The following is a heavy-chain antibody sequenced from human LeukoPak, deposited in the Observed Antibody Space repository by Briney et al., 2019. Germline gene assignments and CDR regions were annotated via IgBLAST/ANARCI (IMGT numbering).Heavy chain of an antibody. CDR2: ISSSSSYI. CDR3: ASIYSGSYPFVDY. Sequence: GASLRLSCAASGFTFSSYSMNWVRQAPGKGLEWVSSISSSSSYIYYADSVKGRFTISRDNAKNSLSLQMNSLRAEDTAVYYCASIYSGSYPFVDYWGQGTLVTVSS. J-gene: IGHJ4*02. CDR1: GFTFSSYS. V-gene: IGHV3-21*01. D-gene: IGHD1-26*01.